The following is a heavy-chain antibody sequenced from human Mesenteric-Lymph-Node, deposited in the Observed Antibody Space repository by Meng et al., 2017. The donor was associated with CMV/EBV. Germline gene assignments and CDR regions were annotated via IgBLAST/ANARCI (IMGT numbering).Heavy chain of an antibody. CDR1: GFSFSSYW. CDR3: AKDRGSGSGSMGWFDP. D-gene: IGHD3-10*01. Sequence: GESLKISCAASGFSFSSYWITWVRQDPGKGLEWVSYISATSINTMYYADSVKGRFTISRDNAKNSLYLQMNSLRAEDTALYYCAKDRGSGSGSMGWFDPWGQGTLVTVSS. CDR2: ISATSINTM. J-gene: IGHJ5*02. V-gene: IGHV3-48*04.